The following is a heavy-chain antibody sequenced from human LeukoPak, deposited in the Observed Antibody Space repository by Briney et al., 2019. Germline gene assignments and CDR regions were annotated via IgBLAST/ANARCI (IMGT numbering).Heavy chain of an antibody. CDR1: GGTFSSYA. D-gene: IGHD1-26*01. J-gene: IGHJ4*02. V-gene: IGHV1-2*02. CDR3: ARDLPLGDYSGYFDY. CDR2: INPNSGGT. Sequence: ASVKLSCKASGGTFSSYAISWVRQAPGQGLEWMGGINPNSGGTNYAQKFQGRVTMTRDTSISTAYMELSRLRSDDTAVYYCARDLPLGDYSGYFDYWGQGTLVTVSS.